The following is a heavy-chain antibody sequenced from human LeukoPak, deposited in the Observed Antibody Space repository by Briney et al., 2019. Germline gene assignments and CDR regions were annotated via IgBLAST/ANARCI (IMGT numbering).Heavy chain of an antibody. D-gene: IGHD2-2*01. CDR1: GGSFSGYY. CDR3: ARDIYCSSTSCYYYYGMDV. CDR2: INHSGST. J-gene: IGHJ6*02. V-gene: IGHV4-34*01. Sequence: SETLSLTCAVYGGSFSGYYWSWIRQPPGKGLEWIGEINHSGSTNYNPSLKSRVTMSVDTSKNRFSLKLSSVTAADTAVYYCARDIYCSSTSCYYYYGMDVWGQGTTVTVSS.